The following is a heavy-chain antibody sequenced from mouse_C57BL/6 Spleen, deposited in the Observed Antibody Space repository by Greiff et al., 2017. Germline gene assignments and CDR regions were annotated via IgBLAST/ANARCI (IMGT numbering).Heavy chain of an antibody. D-gene: IGHD1-1*01. CDR1: GFNIKNTY. Sequence: VQLQQSVAELVRPGASVKLSCTASGFNIKNTYMHWVKQRPEQGLEWIGRIDPANGNTKYAPKFQGKATITADTSSNTAYLQLSSLTSEDSAVYYCARRGGGSRPYYYAMDYWGQGTSVTVSS. CDR3: ARRGGGSRPYYYAMDY. CDR2: IDPANGNT. J-gene: IGHJ4*01. V-gene: IGHV14-3*01.